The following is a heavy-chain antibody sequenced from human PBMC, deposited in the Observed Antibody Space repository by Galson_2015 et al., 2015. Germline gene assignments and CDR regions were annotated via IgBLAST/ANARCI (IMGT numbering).Heavy chain of an antibody. J-gene: IGHJ6*03. CDR1: GFTFSSYA. D-gene: IGHD2-15*01. Sequence: SLRLSCAASGFTFSSYAMSWVRQAPGKGLEWVSAISGSGGSTYYADSVKGRFTISRDNSKNTLYLQMNSLRAEDTAVYYCAKSIVVVVAARFPHYYYMDVWGKGTTVTVSS. CDR3: AKSIVVVVAARFPHYYYMDV. CDR2: ISGSGGST. V-gene: IGHV3-23*01.